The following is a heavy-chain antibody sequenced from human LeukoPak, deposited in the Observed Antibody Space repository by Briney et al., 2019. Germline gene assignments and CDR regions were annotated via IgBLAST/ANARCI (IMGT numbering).Heavy chain of an antibody. CDR1: GGTFSSYA. V-gene: IGHV1-8*02. CDR3: ARGGWFGELLYE. J-gene: IGHJ4*02. CDR2: MNPNSGNT. D-gene: IGHD3-10*01. Sequence: GASVKVSCKASGGTFSSYAINWVRQATGQGLEWMGWMNPNSGNTGYAQKFQGRVTMTRNTSISTAYMELSSLRSEDTAVYYCARGGWFGELLYEGGQGTLVTVSS.